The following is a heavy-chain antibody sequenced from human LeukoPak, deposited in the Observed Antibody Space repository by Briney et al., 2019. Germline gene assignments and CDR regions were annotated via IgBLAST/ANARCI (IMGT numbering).Heavy chain of an antibody. V-gene: IGHV3-7*01. J-gene: IGHJ4*01. D-gene: IGHD6-13*01. CDR1: GFTFSSYW. CDR2: IKQDGGGK. CDR3: ARDGTAAGLYFDL. Sequence: GGSLRLSCAVSGFTFSSYWVNWVRQAPGKGLEWVASIKQDGGGKSYVDSVKGRFTISRDNAKNSLYLQMSSLRAEDTAVYYCARDGTAAGLYFDLWGQGTLVTVSS.